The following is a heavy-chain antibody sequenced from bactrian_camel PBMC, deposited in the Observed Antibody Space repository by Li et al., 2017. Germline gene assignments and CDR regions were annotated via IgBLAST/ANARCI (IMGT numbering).Heavy chain of an antibody. Sequence: VQLVESGGGSVQAGGSLRLSCVASELTFGGYVMSWVRQAPGKGFEWISSISSGGASTHYTDSVKGRFTISRGNAQNTAYLQMNSLKTDDTGVYYCATDLMVTTGEYTYWGQGTQVTVS. CDR1: ELTFGGYV. D-gene: IGHD5*01. V-gene: IGHV3S40*01. CDR3: ATDLMVTTGEYTY. J-gene: IGHJ4*01. CDR2: ISSGGAST.